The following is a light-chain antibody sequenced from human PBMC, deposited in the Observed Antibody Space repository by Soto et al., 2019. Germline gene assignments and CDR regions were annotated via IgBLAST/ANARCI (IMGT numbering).Light chain of an antibody. Sequence: IVLSLSQGTLSFSPAERATLSCRAVQSVRSDYLAWYQQKPRQDPRLLIYGASSTATGIPDRFSGSGSGTDLTLTIRSLEHEEVAVYYCQQYGSSYPWTFGQGTKVDIK. CDR2: GAS. J-gene: IGKJ1*01. CDR3: QQYGSSYPWT. CDR1: QSVRSDY. V-gene: IGKV3-20*01.